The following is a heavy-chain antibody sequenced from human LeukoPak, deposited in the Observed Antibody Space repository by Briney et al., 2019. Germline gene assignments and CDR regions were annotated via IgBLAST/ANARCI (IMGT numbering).Heavy chain of an antibody. V-gene: IGHV4-59*01. CDR1: GGSISSYY. Sequence: SETLSLTCTVSGGSISSYYWSWIRQPPGKGLEWIGYIYYSGSTHYNPSLKSRVTISVDTSKNQFSLKLSSVTAADTAVYYCARALVVTATAFDIWGQGTMVTVSS. CDR2: IYYSGST. J-gene: IGHJ3*02. CDR3: ARALVVTATAFDI. D-gene: IGHD2-21*02.